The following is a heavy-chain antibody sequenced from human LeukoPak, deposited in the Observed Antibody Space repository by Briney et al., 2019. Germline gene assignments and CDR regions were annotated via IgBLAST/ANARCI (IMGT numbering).Heavy chain of an antibody. Sequence: GRSLRLSCAASGFTFDDYAMYWVRQAPGKGLEWVSGISWNSGSIGYADSVKGRFTISRDNAKNSLYLQMNSLRAEDMALYYCAKATPSGVSWGNYYFDYWGQGTLVTVSS. CDR3: AKATPSGVSWGNYYFDY. D-gene: IGHD7-27*01. J-gene: IGHJ4*02. CDR2: ISWNSGSI. V-gene: IGHV3-9*03. CDR1: GFTFDDYA.